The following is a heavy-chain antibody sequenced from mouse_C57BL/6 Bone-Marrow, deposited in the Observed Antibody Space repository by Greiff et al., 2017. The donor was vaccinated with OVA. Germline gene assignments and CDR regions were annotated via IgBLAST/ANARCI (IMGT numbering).Heavy chain of an antibody. CDR2: INPNNGGT. CDR1: GYTFTDYN. Sequence: EVKLMESGPELVKPGASVKMSCKASGYTFTDYNMHWVKQSHGKSLEWIGYINPNNGGTSYNQKFKGKATLTVNKSSSTAYMELRSLTSEDSAVYYCARGEAYSDYWGQGTTLTVSS. J-gene: IGHJ2*01. V-gene: IGHV1-22*01. CDR3: ARGEAYSDY.